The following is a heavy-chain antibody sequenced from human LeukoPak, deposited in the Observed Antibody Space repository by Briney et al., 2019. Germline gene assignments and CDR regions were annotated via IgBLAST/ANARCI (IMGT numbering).Heavy chain of an antibody. CDR2: INPSGGST. CDR1: GYTFTSYG. D-gene: IGHD5-12*01. V-gene: IGHV1-46*01. Sequence: ASVKVSCKASGYTFTSYGISWVRQAPGQGLEWMGIINPSGGSTSYAQKFQGRVTMTRDTSTSTVYMELSSLRSEDTAVYYCAISGYSGYGAYWGQGTLVTVSS. J-gene: IGHJ4*02. CDR3: AISGYSGYGAY.